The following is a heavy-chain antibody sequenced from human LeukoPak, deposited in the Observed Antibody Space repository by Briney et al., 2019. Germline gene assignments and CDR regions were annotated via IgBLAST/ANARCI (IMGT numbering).Heavy chain of an antibody. D-gene: IGHD6-19*01. J-gene: IGHJ4*02. V-gene: IGHV3-53*01. CDR1: GFTVSSNY. CDR3: ARDNGRSSGWYYYLEY. Sequence: PGGSLRLSCAASGFTVSSNYMTWVHQAPGNGLEWVSVIYSGGGTYYADSVKGRFTISRDNSKNTLYLQMNSLRAEDTAVYYCARDNGRSSGWYYYLEYWGQGTLVTVSS. CDR2: IYSGGGT.